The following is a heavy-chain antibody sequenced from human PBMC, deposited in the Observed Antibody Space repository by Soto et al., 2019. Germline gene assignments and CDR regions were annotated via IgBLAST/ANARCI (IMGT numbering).Heavy chain of an antibody. CDR2: ISAYNGNT. V-gene: IGHV1-18*04. CDR1: GYTFTSYG. Sequence: QVQLVQSGAEVKKPGASVKVSCKASGYTFTSYGISWVRQAPGQGLEWMGWISAYNGNTNYAQKLQGRVTMTTDTATSTAYMELGSLRSDDTAVYYCAREWRPPYCSGGSCYVSGRGMDVWGQGTTVTVSS. D-gene: IGHD2-15*01. CDR3: AREWRPPYCSGGSCYVSGRGMDV. J-gene: IGHJ6*02.